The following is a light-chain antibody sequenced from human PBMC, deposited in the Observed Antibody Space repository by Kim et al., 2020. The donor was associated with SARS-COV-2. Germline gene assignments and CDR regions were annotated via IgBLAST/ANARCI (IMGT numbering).Light chain of an antibody. CDR1: KLATKR. J-gene: IGLJ2*01. CDR3: QVWDSPSDEVI. Sequence: SYELTQPPSVSVAPGKTARIPCGGEKLATKRVHWYQQRPGQAPVAVIQYDNDRPSGISDRFSVFNSENTATLTISRVEAGDEAAYYCQVWDSPSDEVIFGGGTQLTVL. V-gene: IGLV3-21*04. CDR2: YDN.